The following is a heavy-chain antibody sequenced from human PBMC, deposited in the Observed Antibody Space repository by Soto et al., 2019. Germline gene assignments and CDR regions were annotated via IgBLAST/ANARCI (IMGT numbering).Heavy chain of an antibody. CDR2: IYSGGST. V-gene: IGHV3-53*01. CDR1: GFTVSSNY. J-gene: IGHJ1*01. D-gene: IGHD3-22*01. Sequence: EVQLVESGGGLIQPGGSLRLSCAASGFTVSSNYMSWVRQAPGKGLEWVSVIYSGGSTYYADSVKGRFTICRDNSKHTLYLQMNSLRAEDTAVYYCARDRVESGYPEYFQHWGQGTLVTVSS. CDR3: ARDRVESGYPEYFQH.